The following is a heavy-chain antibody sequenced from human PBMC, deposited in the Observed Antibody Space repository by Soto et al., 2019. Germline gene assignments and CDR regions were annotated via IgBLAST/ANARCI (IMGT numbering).Heavy chain of an antibody. CDR2: IDPSDSYT. CDR3: ARPVIGYSDLGD. D-gene: IGHD5-18*01. V-gene: IGHV5-10-1*01. CDR1: GYSFTSYW. J-gene: IGHJ4*02. Sequence: HGESLQISCKGSGYSFTSYWISWVRQMPGKGLEWMGRIDPSDSYTNYSPSFQGHVTISADKSISTAYLQWSSLKASDTAMYYCARPVIGYSDLGDWGQGTLVTVS.